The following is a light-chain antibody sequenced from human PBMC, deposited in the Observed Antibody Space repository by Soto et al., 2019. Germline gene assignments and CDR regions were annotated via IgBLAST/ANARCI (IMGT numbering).Light chain of an antibody. J-gene: IGKJ1*01. V-gene: IGKV1-12*01. CDR1: QGINSW. CDR2: STS. CDR3: QQAHSLPRT. Sequence: DIQMTQSPSSVSASAGDRVNITCRASQGINSWVGWYQQKPGEAPKLQIYSTSFLRSRVPPRFSGSGSATDFILPISSLQPGGLATYFCQQAHSLPRTLGRGPRVEL.